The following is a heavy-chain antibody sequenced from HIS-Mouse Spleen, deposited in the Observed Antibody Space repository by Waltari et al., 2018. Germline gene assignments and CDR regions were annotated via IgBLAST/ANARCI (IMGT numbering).Heavy chain of an antibody. CDR3: AKGKYYFDY. CDR2: IWYDGSNQ. Sequence: QVQLVESGGGVVQPGRSLRLSCAASGFTFSSYGMHWVRQAPVKGLEWVAVIWYDGSNQYYADSVKGRFTISRDNSKNTLYLRMNSLRAEDTAVYYCAKGKYYFDYWGQGTLVTVSS. J-gene: IGHJ4*02. V-gene: IGHV3-33*06. CDR1: GFTFSSYG.